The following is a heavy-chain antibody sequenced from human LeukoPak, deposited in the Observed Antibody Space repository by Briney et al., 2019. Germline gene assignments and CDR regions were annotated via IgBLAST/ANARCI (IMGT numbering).Heavy chain of an antibody. J-gene: IGHJ4*02. V-gene: IGHV1-3*01. D-gene: IGHD3-10*01. Sequence: GASVTVSFKASGYTFTNYAMHWVRQAPGQRLEWMGWINAGNGNTKYSQKFQGRVTITRDTSASTAYMELSSLRSEDTAVYYCARVSLWFGEFIDYWGQGTLVTVSS. CDR1: GYTFTNYA. CDR3: ARVSLWFGEFIDY. CDR2: INAGNGNT.